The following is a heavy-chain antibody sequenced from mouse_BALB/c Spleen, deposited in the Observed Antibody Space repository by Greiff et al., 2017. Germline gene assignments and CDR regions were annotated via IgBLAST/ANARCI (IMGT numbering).Heavy chain of an antibody. CDR2: ISSGSSTI. D-gene: IGHD4-1*02. J-gene: IGHJ4*01. CDR1: GFTFSSFA. Sequence: EVQRVESGGGLVQPGGSRKLSCAASGFTFSSFAMHWVRQAPEKGLEWVAYISSGSSTIYYADTVKGRFTISRGNPKNTLFLQMTSLRSEDTAMYYCARPQLGRRYAMDYWGQGTSVTVS. CDR3: ARPQLGRRYAMDY. V-gene: IGHV5-17*02.